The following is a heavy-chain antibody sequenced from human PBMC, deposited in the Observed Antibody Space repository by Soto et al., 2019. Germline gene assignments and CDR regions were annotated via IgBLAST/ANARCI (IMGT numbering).Heavy chain of an antibody. CDR1: GFTFGSYA. CDR2: ISYDGSDK. D-gene: IGHD3-22*01. J-gene: IGHJ4*02. CDR3: AREYRMTVVAPGY. Sequence: GGSLRLSCAASGFTFGSYAMHWVGQSPGKGLEWVALISYDGSDKYYTDSVKGRFTISRDNSKNTLYLQMNSLRAEDTSVYYCAREYRMTVVAPGYWGQGTLVT. V-gene: IGHV3-30-3*01.